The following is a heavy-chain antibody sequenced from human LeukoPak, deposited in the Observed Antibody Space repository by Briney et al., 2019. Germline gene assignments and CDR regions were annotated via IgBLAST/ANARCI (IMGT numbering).Heavy chain of an antibody. CDR3: ASPGQGIDDAFDI. CDR1: GYSFTAYY. Sequence: ASVKVSCKASGYSFTAYYIHWVRQAPGQGPEWMGWINPNSGGTNYAQKFQGRVTMTRDTSISTAYMELSRLRSDDTAVYYCASPGQGIDDAFDIWGQGTMVTVSS. V-gene: IGHV1-2*02. CDR2: INPNSGGT. D-gene: IGHD2-21*01. J-gene: IGHJ3*02.